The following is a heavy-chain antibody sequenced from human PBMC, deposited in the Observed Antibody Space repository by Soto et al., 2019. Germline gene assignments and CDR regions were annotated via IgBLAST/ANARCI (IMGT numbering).Heavy chain of an antibody. CDR3: ARRVSSNRAWFDS. CDR2: IYSSGST. Sequence: SETLSLTCTVSGGSISSYYRSWIRQPPGKELEWIGYIYSSGSTTYNPSLKSRVTISIDASQNQFSLKLSYVTAADTAVYYCARRVSSNRAWFDSWGQGTLVTVSS. J-gene: IGHJ5*01. V-gene: IGHV4-59*08. D-gene: IGHD6-13*01. CDR1: GGSISSYY.